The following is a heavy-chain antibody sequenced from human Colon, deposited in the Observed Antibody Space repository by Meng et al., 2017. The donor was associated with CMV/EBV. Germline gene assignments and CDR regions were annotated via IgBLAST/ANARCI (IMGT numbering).Heavy chain of an antibody. CDR2: ISPSLGIT. Sequence: SVKVSCKASGYTFSSYSISWVRQAPGQGLEWMGRISPSLGITNYAQKFQDRVTVTADISTSTAYMELSSLRSEDTAVYYCARDLSWGSSSTYFDNWGQGTLVTVSS. J-gene: IGHJ4*02. CDR3: ARDLSWGSSSTYFDN. V-gene: IGHV1-69*04. CDR1: GYTFSSYS. D-gene: IGHD6-6*01.